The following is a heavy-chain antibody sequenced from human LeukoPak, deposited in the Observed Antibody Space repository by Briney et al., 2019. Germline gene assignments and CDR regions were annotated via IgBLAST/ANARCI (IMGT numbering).Heavy chain of an antibody. J-gene: IGHJ6*02. D-gene: IGHD2-2*01. CDR3: TRGYCSSTSCNYYYYGMDV. CDR2: IRSKAYVGTT. V-gene: IGHV3-49*04. Sequence: GRSLRLSCTASGFTFGDYAMSWVPQAPGKGLEWVGFIRSKAYVGTTEYAASVKGRFTISRDDSKSIAYLQMNSLKTEDTDVYYCTRGYCSSTSCNYYYYGMDVWGQGTTVSVSS. CDR1: GFTFGDYA.